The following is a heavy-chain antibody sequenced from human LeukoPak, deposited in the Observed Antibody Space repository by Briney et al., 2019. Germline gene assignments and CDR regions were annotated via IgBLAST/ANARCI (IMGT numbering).Heavy chain of an antibody. CDR3: ANYDILTGYSGGY. Sequence: GRSLRLSCTVSGFTFRDDAMSWVRQAPGQGLEWGGFIRSKAFGGTTQYASSVKGRFPISRDDSKSIAYLQMNSLKTEDTAVYYCANYDILTGYSGGYWGQGTLVTVSS. D-gene: IGHD3-9*01. V-gene: IGHV3-49*04. CDR1: GFTFRDDA. CDR2: IRSKAFGGTT. J-gene: IGHJ4*02.